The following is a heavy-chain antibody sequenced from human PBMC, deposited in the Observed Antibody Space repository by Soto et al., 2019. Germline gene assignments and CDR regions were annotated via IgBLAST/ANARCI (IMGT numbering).Heavy chain of an antibody. CDR2: IYNSGRS. D-gene: IGHD3-10*01. CDR3: ARGTMLRGPGYYYAMDV. J-gene: IGHJ6*02. CDR1: GDSISRNGYF. Sequence: QVQLQESGPGLVKPSQTLSLTCTVSGDSISRNGYFWTWIRQHQGKGLEWIGYIYNSGRSYYNPSLKSRVIISVDTSKNHFSLNLTAVTAADTAVYYCARGTMLRGPGYYYAMDVWGQGTTVTVSS. V-gene: IGHV4-31*03.